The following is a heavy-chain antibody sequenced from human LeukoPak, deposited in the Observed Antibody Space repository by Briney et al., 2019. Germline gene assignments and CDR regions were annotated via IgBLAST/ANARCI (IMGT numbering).Heavy chain of an antibody. CDR2: ISHDGSNK. J-gene: IGHJ3*02. CDR1: GFTFSNYA. V-gene: IGHV3-30*04. Sequence: PGGSLRLSCAASGFTFSNYAIHWVRQAPGKGLEWVAVISHDGSNKYCADSVKGRFTISRDNAKNSLYLQMNSLRAEDTAVYYCARVAGWSYDDAFDIWGQGTMVTVSS. D-gene: IGHD1-26*01. CDR3: ARVAGWSYDDAFDI.